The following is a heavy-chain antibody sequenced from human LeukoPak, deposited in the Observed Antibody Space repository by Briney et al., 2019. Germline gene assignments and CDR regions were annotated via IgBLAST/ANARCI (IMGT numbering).Heavy chain of an antibody. Sequence: GGSLRLSCAASGFTFSSYWMSWVRQAPGKGLEWVANIKQDGSEKYYVDSVKGRFTISRDNAKDSLYLQMNSLRAEDTAVYYCARDILASGGASYYDFWKTYDYWGQGTLVTVSS. CDR2: IKQDGSEK. V-gene: IGHV3-7*01. D-gene: IGHD3-3*01. J-gene: IGHJ4*02. CDR1: GFTFSSYW. CDR3: ARDILASGGASYYDFWKTYDY.